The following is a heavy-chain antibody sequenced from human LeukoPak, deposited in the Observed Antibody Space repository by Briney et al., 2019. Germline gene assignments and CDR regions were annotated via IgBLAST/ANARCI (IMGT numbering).Heavy chain of an antibody. CDR3: ASSYDSSGYYPDY. CDR2: IIPIFGTA. D-gene: IGHD3-22*01. Sequence: ASVKVSCKASGGTFSSYAISWVRQAPGQGLEWMGGIIPIFGTANYAQKFQGRVTITADESTSTAYMELSSLGSEDTAVYYCASSYDSSGYYPDYWGQGTLVTVSS. V-gene: IGHV1-69*13. CDR1: GGTFSSYA. J-gene: IGHJ4*02.